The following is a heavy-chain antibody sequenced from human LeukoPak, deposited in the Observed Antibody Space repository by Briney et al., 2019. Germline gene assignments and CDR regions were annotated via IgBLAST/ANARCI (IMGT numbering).Heavy chain of an antibody. CDR3: VKDQGQRYSSDGICLYYYYAMDV. J-gene: IGHJ6*02. CDR1: GFTFSKYG. CDR2: ISDDGSNK. V-gene: IGHV3-30*18. D-gene: IGHD2-15*01. Sequence: GGSLRLSCAASGFTFSKYGMYWVRQAPGKGLEWVAVISDDGSNKYYEDSVKGRFTISRDNSKNTVYLQMNSLRAEDTAVYYCVKDQGQRYSSDGICLYYYYAMDVWGQGTTVTVSS.